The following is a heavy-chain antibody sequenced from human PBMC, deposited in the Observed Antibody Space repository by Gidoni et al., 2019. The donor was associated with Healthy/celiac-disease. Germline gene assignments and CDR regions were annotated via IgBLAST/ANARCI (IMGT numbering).Heavy chain of an antibody. J-gene: IGHJ6*02. CDR2: IYYSGST. CDR3: ARDRLWWLRSHRSPGVDV. Sequence: QVQLQESGRGLVKPSQTRSRTCTVSGRPISRGGADWGWLRQHPGKGLEWIGYIYYSGSTYSHPSLKIRVTISVDTSKNQFSLKLSSVTAADTAVYYCARDRLWWLRSHRSPGVDVWGQGTTVTVSS. V-gene: IGHV4-31*03. CDR1: GRPISRGGAD. D-gene: IGHD5-12*01.